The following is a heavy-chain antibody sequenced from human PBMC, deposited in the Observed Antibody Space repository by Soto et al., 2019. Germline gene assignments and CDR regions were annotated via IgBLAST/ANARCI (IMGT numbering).Heavy chain of an antibody. Sequence: GSLRLSCAASGFTFSNYGMHWVRQAPGKGLEWVAIIWYDGSNKYYADSVKGRFTISRDNSKNTVYLQMNSLRAEDTAMYFCAAGEPLNYRGQGTLVTVSS. D-gene: IGHD3-10*01. J-gene: IGHJ4*02. CDR2: IWYDGSNK. V-gene: IGHV3-33*01. CDR1: GFTFSNYG. CDR3: AAGEPLNY.